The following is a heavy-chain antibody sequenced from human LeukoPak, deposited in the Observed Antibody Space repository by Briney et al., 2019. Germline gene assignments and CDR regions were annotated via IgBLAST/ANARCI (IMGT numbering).Heavy chain of an antibody. V-gene: IGHV1-69*01. CDR1: GGTFSSYA. CDR3: ASNDIVVVPAAPAKPFDY. CDR2: IIPIFGTA. Sequence: GSSVKVSCKASGGTFSSYAISWVRQAPGQGLEWMGGIIPIFGTANYAQKFQGRVTITADESTSTAYMELSGLRSEDTAVYYCASNDIVVVPAAPAKPFDYWGQGTLVTVSS. J-gene: IGHJ4*02. D-gene: IGHD2-2*01.